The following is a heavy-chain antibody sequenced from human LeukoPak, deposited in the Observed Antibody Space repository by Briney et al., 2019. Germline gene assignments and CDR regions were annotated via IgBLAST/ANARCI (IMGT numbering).Heavy chain of an antibody. CDR1: GFTFSTYE. D-gene: IGHD2-21*01. Sequence: PGGSLRLSCAASGFTFSTYEMIWVRQAPGKGLEWFAHTDNSANTIHYADSVKGGFTISRDNAKNSLYLQLNSLRAEDTAVYYCASPGDPSYYLDYWGRGTLVTVSS. CDR2: TDNSANTI. J-gene: IGHJ4*02. V-gene: IGHV3-48*03. CDR3: ASPGDPSYYLDY.